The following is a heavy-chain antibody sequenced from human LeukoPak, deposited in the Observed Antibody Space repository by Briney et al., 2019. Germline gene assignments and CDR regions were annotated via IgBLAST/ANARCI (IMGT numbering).Heavy chain of an antibody. CDR3: ARDLTIFGVVHDY. Sequence: SETLSLTCTVSGGSISSSSYYWGWIRQPPGKGLEWIGSIYHSGSTYYNPSLKSRVTISVDTSKNQFSLKLSSVTAADTAVYYCARDLTIFGVVHDYWGQGTLVTVSS. J-gene: IGHJ4*02. CDR2: IYHSGST. D-gene: IGHD3-3*01. CDR1: GGSISSSSYY. V-gene: IGHV4-39*07.